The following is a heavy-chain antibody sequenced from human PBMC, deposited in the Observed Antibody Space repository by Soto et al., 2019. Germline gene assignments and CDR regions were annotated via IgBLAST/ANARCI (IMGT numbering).Heavy chain of an antibody. CDR3: ARGRVVRGVIEDYYYYGMDV. V-gene: IGHV1-18*01. CDR1: GYTFTSYG. J-gene: IGHJ6*02. CDR2: ISAYNGNT. D-gene: IGHD3-10*01. Sequence: ASVKVSCKASGYTFTSYGISWVRQAPGQGLEWMGWISAYNGNTNYAQKLQGRVTMTTDTSTSTAYMELRSLRSDDTAVYYCARGRVVRGVIEDYYYYGMDVWRQGTTVTVSS.